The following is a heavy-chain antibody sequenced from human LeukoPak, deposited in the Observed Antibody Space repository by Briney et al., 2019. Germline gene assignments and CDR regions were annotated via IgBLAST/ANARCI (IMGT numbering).Heavy chain of an antibody. CDR3: VKWTNYYFAL. Sequence: GGSLRLSCVVSGFSLSSHGMHWVRQAPGKGLEDVSAISSNGISTFYANSVKGRFTVSRDDSKNTVYLQMGSLRAEDMAVYYCVKWTNYYFALWGRGTLATVSS. J-gene: IGHJ2*01. CDR1: GFSLSSHG. D-gene: IGHD2-8*01. V-gene: IGHV3-64*01. CDR2: ISSNGIST.